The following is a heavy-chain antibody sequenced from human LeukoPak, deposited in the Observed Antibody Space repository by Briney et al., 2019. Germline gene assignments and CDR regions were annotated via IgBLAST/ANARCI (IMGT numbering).Heavy chain of an antibody. V-gene: IGHV3-21*04. CDR1: GFTFSRYS. D-gene: IGHD3-10*01. CDR2: ISISSNYI. CDR3: ARTTYYYLDAFDI. Sequence: GGSLRLSCAASGFTFSRYSMNWVRQAPGKGLEWVSSISISSNYIYYADSVKGRFTISRDNAKNSLYLQMNSLRAEDTALYYCARTTYYYLDAFDIWGQGTMVTVSS. J-gene: IGHJ3*02.